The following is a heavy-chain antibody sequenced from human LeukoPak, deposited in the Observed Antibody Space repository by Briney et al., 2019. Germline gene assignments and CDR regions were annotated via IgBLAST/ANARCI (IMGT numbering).Heavy chain of an antibody. CDR2: IYTSGST. CDR3: ARAPTIAAAGTFWFDP. D-gene: IGHD6-13*01. V-gene: IGHV4-4*07. Sequence: SETLSLTCTVSGGSISSYYWSWIRQPAGKGLEWIGRIYTSGSTNYNPSLKSRVTMSVDTSKNQFSLKLSSVSAADTAVYYCARAPTIAAAGTFWFDPWGQGTLVTVSS. CDR1: GGSISSYY. J-gene: IGHJ5*02.